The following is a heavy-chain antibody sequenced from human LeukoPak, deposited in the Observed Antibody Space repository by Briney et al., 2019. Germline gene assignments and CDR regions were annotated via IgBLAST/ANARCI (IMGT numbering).Heavy chain of an antibody. V-gene: IGHV3-30*03. J-gene: IGHJ3*02. CDR2: ISYDGSNK. CDR1: EFTFSTYG. D-gene: IGHD4-11*01. CDR3: TRGGDYSPGAFDI. Sequence: GGSLRLSCAASEFTFSTYGMHWVRQAPGKGLEWVAVISYDGSNKYYADSVKGRFTISRDNAKNSLYLQMNSLKTEDTAVYYCTRGGDYSPGAFDIWGQGTRVTVFS.